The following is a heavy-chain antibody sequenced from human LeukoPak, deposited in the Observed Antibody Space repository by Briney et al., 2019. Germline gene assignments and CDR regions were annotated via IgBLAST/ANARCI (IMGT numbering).Heavy chain of an antibody. V-gene: IGHV3-30*03. D-gene: IGHD6-13*01. CDR3: ARGVGSSWPGWFDP. Sequence: GRSLRLSCAASGFTFSNYGMHWVRLAPGKGLEWVAVISRDGSDKYYADSVKGRFTISRDNSKNTLYLQMNSLRAEDTAVYYCARGVGSSWPGWFDPWGQGTLVTVSS. J-gene: IGHJ5*02. CDR1: GFTFSNYG. CDR2: ISRDGSDK.